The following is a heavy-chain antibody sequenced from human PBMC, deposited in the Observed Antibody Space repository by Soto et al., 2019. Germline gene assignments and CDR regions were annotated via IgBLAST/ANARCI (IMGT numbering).Heavy chain of an antibody. CDR3: AISFTKYRRGGVAFDY. V-gene: IGHV1-69*01. D-gene: IGHD3-3*01. J-gene: IGHJ4*02. CDR2: IIPSDGTT. Sequence: QVQLVQSGAEVKTPGSSVKVSCTTSGGIISSFAINWVRQAPGQGLEWMGGIIPSDGTTKYAGNLQGRVTIPADAATSTVYMELSSMRTEDTAVYYCAISFTKYRRGGVAFDYWGQGTLLTVSP. CDR1: GGIISSFA.